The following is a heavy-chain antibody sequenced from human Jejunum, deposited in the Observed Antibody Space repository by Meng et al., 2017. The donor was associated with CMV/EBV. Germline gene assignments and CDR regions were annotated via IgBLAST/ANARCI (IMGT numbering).Heavy chain of an antibody. D-gene: IGHD5-12*01. V-gene: IGHV3-7*01. CDR2: INDDGSET. J-gene: IGHJ3*01. CDR3: ARMGYGFEFFDV. CDR1: GFSFHTDH. Sequence: AASGFSFHTDHMNWLRQAPGKGLEWVANINDDGSETYYVDSVKGRFTISRDNANNSLYLQMDDLRAEDTAVYYCARMGYGFEFFDVWGQGTMVTVSS.